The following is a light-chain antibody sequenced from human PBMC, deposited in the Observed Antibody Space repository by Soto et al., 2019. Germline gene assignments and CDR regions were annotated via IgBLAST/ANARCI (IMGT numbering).Light chain of an antibody. Sequence: DIQMTQSPSSVSASVGDRVTITCRASQGISSWVAWYQQKPGKAPKLLIYAASSLQSGVPSRFSGSGSGTDFTLTISSLQPEDFATYYCQQDNSFLPITFGQGTRLEIK. CDR2: AAS. V-gene: IGKV1D-12*01. CDR1: QGISSW. CDR3: QQDNSFLPIT. J-gene: IGKJ5*01.